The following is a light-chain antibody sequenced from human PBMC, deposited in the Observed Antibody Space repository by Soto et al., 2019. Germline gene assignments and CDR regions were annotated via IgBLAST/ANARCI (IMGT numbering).Light chain of an antibody. V-gene: IGKV1-5*01. CDR3: QQYEKSWT. CDR1: KDLSGW. CDR2: DAS. Sequence: DIQMTQSPATLSASVGDRVTITCRATKDLSGWLAWYQQKPGKAPKLLIYDASSLQSGVPSRFSGSGYGTEFTLTISSLQADDFATYYCQQYEKSWTFGQGTKVEVK. J-gene: IGKJ1*01.